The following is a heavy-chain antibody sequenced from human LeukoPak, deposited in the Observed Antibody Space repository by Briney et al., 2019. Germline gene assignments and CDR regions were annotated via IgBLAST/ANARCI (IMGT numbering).Heavy chain of an antibody. J-gene: IGHJ4*02. CDR2: ISSSSSYI. D-gene: IGHD1-26*01. CDR3: ARYNGRYSNSYFDY. V-gene: IGHV3-21*01. Sequence: GGSLRLSCAASGFTFSSYSMNWVRQAPGKGLEWVSSISSSSSYIYYADSVKGRFTISRDNAKNTLYLQMNSLRAEDTAVYYCARYNGRYSNSYFDYWGQGTLVTVSS. CDR1: GFTFSSYS.